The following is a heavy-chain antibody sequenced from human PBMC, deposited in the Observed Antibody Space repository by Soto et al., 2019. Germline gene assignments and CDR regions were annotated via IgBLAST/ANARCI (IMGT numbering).Heavy chain of an antibody. CDR1: GGSISTYY. CDR3: ARGLGSWWYNWFDP. V-gene: IGHV4-59*01. D-gene: IGHD6-13*01. Sequence: QVQLQESGPGLVRPSETLSLTCTVSGGSISTYYWSWIRQPPGKGLEWIGYIYYSGSTNYNPSLKSRVPIAVDTSKNQFSLKLSSVTAADTAVYYCARGLGSWWYNWFDPWGQGTLVTVSA. J-gene: IGHJ5*02. CDR2: IYYSGST.